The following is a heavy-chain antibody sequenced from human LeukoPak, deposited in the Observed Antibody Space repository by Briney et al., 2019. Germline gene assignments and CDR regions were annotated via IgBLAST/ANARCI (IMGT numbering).Heavy chain of an antibody. Sequence: GGSLRLSCVASGFTFSSYWMHWVRQAPGKGLVWVSRINTDGSTTSYADSVKGRFTISRDNAKNTLYLQMNSLRADDTAVYYCARGEMVQVYWGQGTLVTVSS. V-gene: IGHV3-74*01. CDR3: ARGEMVQVY. CDR2: INTDGSTT. CDR1: GFTFSSYW. J-gene: IGHJ4*02. D-gene: IGHD5-24*01.